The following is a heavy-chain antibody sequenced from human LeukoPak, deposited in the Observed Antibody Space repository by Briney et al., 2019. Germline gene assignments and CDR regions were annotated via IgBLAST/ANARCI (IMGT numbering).Heavy chain of an antibody. D-gene: IGHD4-23*01. CDR2: ISSSGSTI. V-gene: IGHV3-11*01. J-gene: IGHJ4*02. CDR1: GFTFSDYY. Sequence: PGGSLRLSCAASGFTFSDYYMSWIRQAPGKGLEWVSYISSSGSTIYYADSVKGRFTISRDNAKNSLYLQMNNLRAEDSAIYYCARGARWAYYFDYWGQGSLVTVSS. CDR3: ARGARWAYYFDY.